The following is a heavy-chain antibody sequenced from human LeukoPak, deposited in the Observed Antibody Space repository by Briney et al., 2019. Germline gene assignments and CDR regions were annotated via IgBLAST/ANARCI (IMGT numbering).Heavy chain of an antibody. V-gene: IGHV1-2*02. CDR1: GYTFTGYY. Sequence: GASVKVSCKAPGYTFTGYYMHWVRQAPGQGLEWMGWIDPNSGDTNYAQKFQGRVTMTRDTSISAAYMELSRLGSDDTAVYYCARSGSVSVASTGNDYWGQGTLVTVSS. CDR2: IDPNSGDT. D-gene: IGHD6-19*01. J-gene: IGHJ4*02. CDR3: ARSGSVSVASTGNDY.